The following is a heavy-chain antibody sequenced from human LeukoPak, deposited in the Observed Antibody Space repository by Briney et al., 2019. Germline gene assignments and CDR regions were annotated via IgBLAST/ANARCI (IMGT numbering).Heavy chain of an antibody. V-gene: IGHV4-59*01. CDR2: IYYSGST. Sequence: SETLSLTCAVYGGSFRDYYWSWIRQPPGKGLEWIGYIYYSGSTNYNPSLKSRVTISVDTSKNQFSLKLSSVTAADTAVYYCARSPASVAGLFDYWGQGTLVTVSS. CDR1: GGSFRDYY. J-gene: IGHJ4*02. CDR3: ARSPASVAGLFDY. D-gene: IGHD6-19*01.